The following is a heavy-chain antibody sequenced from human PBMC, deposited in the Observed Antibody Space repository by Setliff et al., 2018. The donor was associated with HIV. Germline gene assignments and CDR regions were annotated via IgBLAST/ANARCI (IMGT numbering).Heavy chain of an antibody. CDR3: ARSQLEVPILSWFDP. J-gene: IGHJ5*02. Sequence: PGGSLRLSCAASGFSFSSLAMHWVRQGPGKGLEWVAFIRHNGRNQYYAESVKGRFTVSRDNSKNTLFLQMDSLNHEDTALYFCARSQLEVPILSWFDPWGQGTSVTVSS. CDR1: GFSFSSLA. CDR2: IRHNGRNQ. V-gene: IGHV3-30*02. D-gene: IGHD1-7*01.